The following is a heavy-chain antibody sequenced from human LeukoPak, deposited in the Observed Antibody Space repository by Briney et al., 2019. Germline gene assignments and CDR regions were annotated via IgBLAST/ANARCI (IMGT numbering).Heavy chain of an antibody. CDR1: GFVVTPYS. Sequence: PGGSLRLSCAASGFVVTPYSMIWVRQPPGKGLEWVSSISSDGNYKYYADSVKGRFTISRDNAKNSLFLQLNSLRAEDTAVYYCARDQWYSFDSWGQGILVTVSS. D-gene: IGHD1-1*01. CDR3: ARDQWYSFDS. V-gene: IGHV3-21*06. J-gene: IGHJ4*02. CDR2: ISSDGNYK.